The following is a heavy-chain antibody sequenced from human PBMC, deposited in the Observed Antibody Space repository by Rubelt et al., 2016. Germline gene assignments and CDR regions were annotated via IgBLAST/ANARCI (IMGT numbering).Heavy chain of an antibody. CDR1: GGSFSGYY. Sequence: QVQLQQWGAGLLKPSETLSLTCAVYGGSFSGYYWSWIRQPPGKGLEWIGEINHRGSTNYNPSLKRRVIISGDTSKNQVSLKLSSVTAADTAVYYCASLSNYDFWMSDLDYWGQGTLVTVSS. J-gene: IGHJ4*02. V-gene: IGHV4-34*01. CDR2: INHRGST. CDR3: ASLSNYDFWMSDLDY. D-gene: IGHD3-3*01.